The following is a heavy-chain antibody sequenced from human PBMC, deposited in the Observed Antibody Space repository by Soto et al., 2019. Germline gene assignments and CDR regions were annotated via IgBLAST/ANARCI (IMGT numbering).Heavy chain of an antibody. D-gene: IGHD1-20*01. Sequence: ASVKVSCKASGYTFTGYYMHWVRQAPGQGLEWMGWINPNSGGTNYAQKFQGWVTMTRDTSISTAYMELSRLRSDDTAVYYCARFNWKSGLGYYYGMDVWGQGTTVTVSS. V-gene: IGHV1-2*04. J-gene: IGHJ6*01. CDR2: INPNSGGT. CDR1: GYTFTGYY. CDR3: ARFNWKSGLGYYYGMDV.